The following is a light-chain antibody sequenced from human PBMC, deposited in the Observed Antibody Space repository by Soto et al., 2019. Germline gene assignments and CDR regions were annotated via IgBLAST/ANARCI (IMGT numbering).Light chain of an antibody. CDR3: QQYNDWPLT. CDR2: DAS. CDR1: QSVSIY. Sequence: EIVMTQSPATLSVSPGERATLSCRASQSVSIYLAWYQQKPGQAPRLLIYDASNRATGIPARFSGSGSGTEFTLTISSLQSEDFAVYYCQQYNDWPLTFGGGTKVDIK. V-gene: IGKV3D-15*01. J-gene: IGKJ4*01.